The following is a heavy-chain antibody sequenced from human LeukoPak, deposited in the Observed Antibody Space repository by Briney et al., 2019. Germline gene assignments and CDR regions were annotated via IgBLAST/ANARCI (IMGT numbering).Heavy chain of an antibody. J-gene: IGHJ4*01. Sequence: PAETQSLTCAVYGGSFSGYYWSWISQPPRKGLEWIGEINHSGSTKYNPSLKSRVTISVDTSKNQFSLRLSSVTAADTAVYYCARASYRVPAAMRGSLGYWGQGTLVSVSS. V-gene: IGHV4-34*01. CDR3: ARASYRVPAAMRGSLGY. D-gene: IGHD2-2*01. CDR2: INHSGST. CDR1: GGSFSGYY.